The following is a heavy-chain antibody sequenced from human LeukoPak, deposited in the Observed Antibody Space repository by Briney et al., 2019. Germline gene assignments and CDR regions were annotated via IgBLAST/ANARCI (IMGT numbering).Heavy chain of an antibody. J-gene: IGHJ4*02. CDR2: IWYDGSNK. V-gene: IGHV3-33*01. CDR1: GFTFSSYG. D-gene: IGHD3-22*01. Sequence: GGSLRLSCAASGFTFSSYGMHWVRQAPGKGLEWVAVIWYDGSNKYYADSVKGRFTIYRDNSKNTLYLQMNSLRAEDTAVYYCARPQLVYYYDSSGYLNYWGQGALVTVSS. CDR3: ARPQLVYYYDSSGYLNY.